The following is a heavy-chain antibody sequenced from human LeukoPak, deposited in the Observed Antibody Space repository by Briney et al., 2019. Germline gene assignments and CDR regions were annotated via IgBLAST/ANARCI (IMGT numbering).Heavy chain of an antibody. Sequence: PGGSLRLSCAASGFTFSSYSMNWVRQAPGKGLEWVSSISSSSYIYYADSVKGRFTISRDNAKNSLYLQMNSLRAEDTAVYYCARDCSSGWWGNYYYMEVWGQGTLVTVSS. J-gene: IGHJ6*03. CDR2: ISSSSYI. CDR1: GFTFSSYS. V-gene: IGHV3-21*01. D-gene: IGHD6-19*01. CDR3: ARDCSSGWWGNYYYMEV.